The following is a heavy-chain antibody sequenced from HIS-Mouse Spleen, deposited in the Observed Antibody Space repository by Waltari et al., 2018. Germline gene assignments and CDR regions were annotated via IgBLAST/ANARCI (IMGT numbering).Heavy chain of an antibody. CDR3: AREIPYSSSWYDWYFDL. CDR1: GGSISSSSYY. CDR2: IYYSGRT. V-gene: IGHV4-39*07. J-gene: IGHJ2*01. Sequence: QLQLQESGPGLVKPSETLSLTCTVSGGSISSSSYYWGCIRQPPGKGLEWIGSIYYSGRTYYNPSLKVRVTISVDTSKNQFSLKLSSVTAADTAVYYCAREIPYSSSWYDWYFDLWGRGTLVTVSS. D-gene: IGHD6-13*01.